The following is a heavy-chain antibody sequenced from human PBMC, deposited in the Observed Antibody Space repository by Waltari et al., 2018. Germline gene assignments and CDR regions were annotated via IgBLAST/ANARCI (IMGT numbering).Heavy chain of an antibody. CDR2: ISSSGSTI. CDR1: GFTFSSYE. D-gene: IGHD2-15*01. CDR3: AREGVVVAADFDY. V-gene: IGHV3-48*03. J-gene: IGHJ4*02. Sequence: EVQLVESGGGLVQPGGSLRLSCAASGFTFSSYEMTWVRQAPGKGLEGVSYISSSGSTIYYADSVKGRFTISRDNAKNSLYLQMNSLRAEDTAVYYCAREGVVVAADFDYWGQGTLVTVSS.